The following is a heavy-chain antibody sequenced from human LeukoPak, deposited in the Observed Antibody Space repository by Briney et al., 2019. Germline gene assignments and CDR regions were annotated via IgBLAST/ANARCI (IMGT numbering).Heavy chain of an antibody. V-gene: IGHV4-30-2*01. CDR1: GGSISSGGYY. D-gene: IGHD3-3*01. Sequence: SETLSLTCTVSGGSISSGGYYWRWIRQPPGKGLEWIGYIYHSGSTYYNPSLKSRVTISVDRSKNQFSLKLSSVTAADTAVYYCAREDFWSGYGKPSGLNYWGQGTLVTVSS. CDR2: IYHSGST. CDR3: AREDFWSGYGKPSGLNY. J-gene: IGHJ4*02.